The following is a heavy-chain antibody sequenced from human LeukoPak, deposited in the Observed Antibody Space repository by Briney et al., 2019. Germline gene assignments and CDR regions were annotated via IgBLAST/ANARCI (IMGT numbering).Heavy chain of an antibody. CDR1: GFTFSSYA. CDR3: ARDGKATNDY. J-gene: IGHJ4*02. V-gene: IGHV3-64*01. CDR2: TSGNGGTT. D-gene: IGHD5-24*01. Sequence: PGGSLRLSCAASGFTFSSYAMQWVRQTPDKRLEYVSGTSGNGGTTYYANSVKGRFTMSRDNSRNTLHLQMGSLRPEDTAVYYCARDGKATNDYWGQGILVTVSS.